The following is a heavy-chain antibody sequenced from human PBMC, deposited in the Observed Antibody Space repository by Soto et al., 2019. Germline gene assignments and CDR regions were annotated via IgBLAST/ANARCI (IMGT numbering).Heavy chain of an antibody. D-gene: IGHD4-17*01. CDR3: ARPHLTVAYGMDV. CDR1: GFTFSDYY. CDR2: ISSSGSTI. V-gene: IGHV3-11*01. J-gene: IGHJ6*02. Sequence: VGSLRLSCAASGFTFSDYYMSWIRQAPGKGLEWVSYISSSGSTIYYADSVKGRFTISRDNAKNSLYLQMNSLRAEDTAVYYCARPHLTVAYGMDVWGQGTTVTVSS.